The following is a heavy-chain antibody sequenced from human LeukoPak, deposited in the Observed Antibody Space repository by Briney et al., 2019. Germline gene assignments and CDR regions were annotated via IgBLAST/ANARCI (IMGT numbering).Heavy chain of an antibody. D-gene: IGHD6-6*01. CDR3: AKVFALLNSARTKDAFDI. CDR2: ISGSGGST. J-gene: IGHJ3*02. Sequence: GGSLRLSCAASGFTFSSYAMSWVRQAPGKGLEWVSAISGSGGSTYYADSVKGRFTISRDNSKNTLYLQMNSLRAEDTAVYYCAKVFALLNSARTKDAFDIWGQGTKVNGSS. V-gene: IGHV3-23*01. CDR1: GFTFSSYA.